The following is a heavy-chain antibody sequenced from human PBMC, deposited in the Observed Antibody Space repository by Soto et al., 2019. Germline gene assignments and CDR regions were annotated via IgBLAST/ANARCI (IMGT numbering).Heavy chain of an antibody. CDR3: ARTTAVPNTLRSRYFFDY. J-gene: IGHJ4*02. Sequence: SETRSLNCPVSGGSIRDYYWSCIRQPPWKRLEWIVYVYYSGTTNYNPSLKSLVTISVDLSKNQFSLRLSSVTTADTALYYCARTTAVPNTLRSRYFFDYWGQGTLVTVSS. CDR2: VYYSGTT. D-gene: IGHD4-17*01. CDR1: GGSIRDYY. V-gene: IGHV4-59*01.